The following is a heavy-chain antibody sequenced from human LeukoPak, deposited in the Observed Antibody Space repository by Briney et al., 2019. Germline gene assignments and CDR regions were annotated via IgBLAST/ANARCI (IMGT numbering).Heavy chain of an antibody. D-gene: IGHD3-10*01. CDR2: INGANGDT. Sequence: GASVKVSCKASGYTFSGNVMHWVRQAPGQSLEWMGWINGANGDTKYSQRLQGRVTITRDTSANTVYMELNSLRFEDTAVYYCATERLGDAWFDPWGQGTLVTVSS. V-gene: IGHV1-3*01. CDR1: GYTFSGNV. J-gene: IGHJ5*02. CDR3: ATERLGDAWFDP.